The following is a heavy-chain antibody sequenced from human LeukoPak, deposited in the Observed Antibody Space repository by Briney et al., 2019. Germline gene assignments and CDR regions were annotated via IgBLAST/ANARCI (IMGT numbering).Heavy chain of an antibody. D-gene: IGHD3-22*01. J-gene: IGHJ5*02. Sequence: SETLSLTCTVSRYSISSDYYWGWIRQPPGKGLEWIGEINHSGSTNYNPSLKSRVTISVDTSKNQFSLKLSSVTAADTAVYYCARGARRYYDSSGYLRIRWFDPWGQGTLVTVSS. CDR3: ARGARRYYDSSGYLRIRWFDP. CDR2: INHSGST. CDR1: RYSISSDYY. V-gene: IGHV4-38-2*02.